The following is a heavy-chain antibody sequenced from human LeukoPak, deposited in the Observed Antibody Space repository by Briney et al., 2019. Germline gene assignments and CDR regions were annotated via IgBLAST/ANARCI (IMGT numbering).Heavy chain of an antibody. D-gene: IGHD2-15*01. J-gene: IGHJ5*02. CDR2: INPSGGST. Sequence: GASVKVSCKASGYTFTSYYMHWVRQAPGQGLEWMGIINPSGGSTSYAQKFQGRVTMTRDMSTSTVYMELSSLRSEDMAVYYCARDPGPIGGSSNNWFDPWGQGTLVTVSS. V-gene: IGHV1-46*01. CDR3: ARDPGPIGGSSNNWFDP. CDR1: GYTFTSYY.